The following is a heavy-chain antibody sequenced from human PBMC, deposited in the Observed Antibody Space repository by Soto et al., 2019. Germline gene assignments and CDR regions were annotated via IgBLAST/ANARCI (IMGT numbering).Heavy chain of an antibody. D-gene: IGHD2-8*02. V-gene: IGHV3-48*02. J-gene: IGHJ3*01. CDR2: ISRSGSSA. CDR3: TRDLVLVTSATGAFDV. Sequence: EVHLVQSGGGLGQPGGSLRLSCVASGFNFSTYSMNWVRQAPGKGLQWVSYISRSGSSANYPDSVKGRFTISRDNGKKSLYLQINSLRDEDAAVYYCTRDLVLVTSATGAFDVWGKGSMVTVSS. CDR1: GFNFSTYS.